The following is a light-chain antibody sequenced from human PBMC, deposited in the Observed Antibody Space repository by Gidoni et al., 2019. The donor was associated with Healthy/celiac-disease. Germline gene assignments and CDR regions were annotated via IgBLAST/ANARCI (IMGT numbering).Light chain of an antibody. CDR1: QSISSY. J-gene: IGKJ1*01. CDR2: AAS. Sequence: DIQMTQSPSSLSASVGDRVTITCRASQSISSYLNWYQQKPGKAPKLLIYAASSLQSGVPSRVSGSGSGTDCTLTSSSLQTEDFATYYCQQSYSTPPWTFXXXTKVEIK. CDR3: QQSYSTPPWT. V-gene: IGKV1-39*01.